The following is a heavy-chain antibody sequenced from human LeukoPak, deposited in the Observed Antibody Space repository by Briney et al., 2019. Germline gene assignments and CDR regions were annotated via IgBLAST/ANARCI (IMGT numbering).Heavy chain of an antibody. Sequence: SETLSLTCTVSGGSISSSSYYWGWLRQPPGTGLEWIGSIYYSGSTYYNPSLKSRVTISVDTSKNQFSLKLSSVTAADTAVYYCARSMTTVTTVAFDIWGQGTMVTVSS. CDR1: GGSISSSSYY. D-gene: IGHD4-17*01. CDR2: IYYSGST. CDR3: ARSMTTVTTVAFDI. J-gene: IGHJ3*02. V-gene: IGHV4-39*07.